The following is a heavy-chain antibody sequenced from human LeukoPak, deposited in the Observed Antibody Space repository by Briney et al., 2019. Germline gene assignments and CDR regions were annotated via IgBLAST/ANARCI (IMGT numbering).Heavy chain of an antibody. CDR1: GGTFDNYA. Sequence: SVKVSCKASGGTFDNYAISWVRQAPGQGLEWMGGIIPIFGTANYAQKFQGRVTITTDESTSTAYMELSSLRSEDTAVYYCASGRGTIFGVESFDYWGQGTLVTVSS. D-gene: IGHD3-3*01. CDR2: IIPIFGTA. J-gene: IGHJ4*02. V-gene: IGHV1-69*05. CDR3: ASGRGTIFGVESFDY.